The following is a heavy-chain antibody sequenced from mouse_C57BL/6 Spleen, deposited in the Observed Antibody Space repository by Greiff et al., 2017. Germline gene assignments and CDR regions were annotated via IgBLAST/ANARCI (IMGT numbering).Heavy chain of an antibody. Sequence: EVKLMESGPGLVKPSQSLSLTCSVTGYSITSGYYWNWIRQFPGNKLEWMGYISYDGSNNYNPSLKNRISITRDTSKNQFFLKLNSVTTEDTATYYCARDNYGNYWYFDVWGTGTTVTVSS. D-gene: IGHD2-1*01. CDR1: GYSITSGYY. CDR2: ISYDGSN. CDR3: ARDNYGNYWYFDV. V-gene: IGHV3-6*01. J-gene: IGHJ1*03.